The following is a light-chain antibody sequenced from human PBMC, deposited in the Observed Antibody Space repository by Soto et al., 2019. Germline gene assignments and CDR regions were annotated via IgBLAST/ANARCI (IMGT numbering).Light chain of an antibody. V-gene: IGKV3D-15*01. J-gene: IGKJ1*01. CDR1: QSISTY. CDR2: GAY. CDR3: QQYDNWPPWT. Sequence: EIVLTQSPVTLSLSPGERVTPSCRGSQSISTYLAWYQQKPGQAPRLIIYGAYNRATDIPARFSGSGSGTDFTLTISSLQAEDFAVYYCQQYDNWPPWTCGQGTKVDIK.